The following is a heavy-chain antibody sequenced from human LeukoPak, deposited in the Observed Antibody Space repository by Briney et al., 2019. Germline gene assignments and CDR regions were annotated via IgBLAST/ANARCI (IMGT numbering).Heavy chain of an antibody. V-gene: IGHV3-7*01. CDR1: GFTFSSYW. CDR3: ARDFRYLYSGGWYPTLNP. CDR2: IKQDGSEK. J-gene: IGHJ5*02. D-gene: IGHD6-19*01. Sequence: PGGSLRLSCAASGFTFSSYWMSWVRQAPGKGLEWVANIKQDGSEKYYVDSVKGRFTISRDNAKNSLYLQMNSLRAEDTAVYYCARDFRYLYSGGWYPTLNPWGQGTLVTVSS.